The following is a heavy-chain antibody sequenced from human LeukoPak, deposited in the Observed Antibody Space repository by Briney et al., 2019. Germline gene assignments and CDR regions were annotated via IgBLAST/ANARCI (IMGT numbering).Heavy chain of an antibody. D-gene: IGHD2-2*01. V-gene: IGHV4-34*01. CDR3: ARGRRDIVVVPAAPGRYYFDY. CDR2: INHSGST. Sequence: PSETLSLTCAVYGGSFSGYYWSWIRQPPGKGLEWIGEINHSGSTNYNPSLKSRVTISVDTSKNQFSLKLSSVTAADTAVYYCARGRRDIVVVPAAPGRYYFDYWGRGTLVTVSS. J-gene: IGHJ4*02. CDR1: GGSFSGYY.